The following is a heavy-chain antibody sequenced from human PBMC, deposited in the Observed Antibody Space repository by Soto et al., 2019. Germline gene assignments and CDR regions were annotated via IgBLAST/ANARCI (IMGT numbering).Heavy chain of an antibody. CDR2: IKNKNDGGTT. D-gene: IGHD1-1*01. Sequence: EVQLVESGGALVKPGGSLRLSCAASGFTLSDAYINWVRQAPGKGLEWVGLIKNKNDGGTTHYAASLKGRFTISRADSENTLYLQMSSLEAEDTAIYYCATEATGSFKKWGQGTLLIVSS. J-gene: IGHJ4*02. CDR3: ATEATGSFKK. V-gene: IGHV3-15*07. CDR1: GFTLSDAY.